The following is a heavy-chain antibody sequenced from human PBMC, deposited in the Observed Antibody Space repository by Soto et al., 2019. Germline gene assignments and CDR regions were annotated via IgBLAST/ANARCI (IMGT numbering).Heavy chain of an antibody. Sequence: EVQLLESGGGLVQPGGSLRLSCAASGFTFSSCAMRWVRQAPGKGPECVSSISGSSSTTDYADSVKGRFTISRVNSENPLYLQMNSLRAEDTAVYYCAKVSDGNYCDYWGRGTLVTVSS. CDR2: ISGSSSTT. J-gene: IGHJ4*02. D-gene: IGHD1-26*01. CDR3: AKVSDGNYCDY. CDR1: GFTFSSCA. V-gene: IGHV3-23*01.